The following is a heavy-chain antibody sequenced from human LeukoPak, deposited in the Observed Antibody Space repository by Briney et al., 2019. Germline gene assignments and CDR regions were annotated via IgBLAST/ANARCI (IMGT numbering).Heavy chain of an antibody. V-gene: IGHV3-66*01. CDR2: IYSGGST. J-gene: IGHJ6*02. CDR3: ARKLFGLKRGMDV. D-gene: IGHD3-10*02. CDR1: GFTVSSNY. Sequence: GGSLRLSCAASGFTVSSNYMSWVRQAPGKGLEWVSVIYSGGSTYYADSVKGRFTISRDNSKNTLYLQMNSLRAEDTAVYYCARKLFGLKRGMDVWGQGTTVTVSS.